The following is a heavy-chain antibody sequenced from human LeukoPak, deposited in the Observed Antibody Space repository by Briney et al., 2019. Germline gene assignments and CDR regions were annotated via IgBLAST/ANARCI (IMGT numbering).Heavy chain of an antibody. CDR2: ISGSGGST. Sequence: SGGSLRLSCAASGFTFSSYAMSWVRKAPGKGLEWVSAISGSGGSTYYADSVKGRFTISRDNSKNTLYLQMNSLRAEDTAVYYCAKFSTPRVPFDYWGQGTLVTVSS. CDR1: GFTFSSYA. V-gene: IGHV3-23*01. CDR3: AKFSTPRVPFDY. J-gene: IGHJ4*02. D-gene: IGHD3-3*02.